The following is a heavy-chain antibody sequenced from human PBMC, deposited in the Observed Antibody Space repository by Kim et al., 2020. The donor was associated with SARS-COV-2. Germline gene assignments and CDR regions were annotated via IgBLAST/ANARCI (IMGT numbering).Heavy chain of an antibody. V-gene: IGHV3-33*01. CDR1: GFTFSSYG. J-gene: IGHJ4*02. CDR2: IWYDGSNK. CDR3: ARAYYYGSGTSIPDY. D-gene: IGHD3-10*01. Sequence: GGSLRLSCAASGFTFSSYGMHWVRQAPGKGLEWVAVIWYDGSNKYYADSVKGRFTISRDNSKNTLYLQMNSLRAEDTAVYYCARAYYYGSGTSIPDYWGQGTLVTVSS.